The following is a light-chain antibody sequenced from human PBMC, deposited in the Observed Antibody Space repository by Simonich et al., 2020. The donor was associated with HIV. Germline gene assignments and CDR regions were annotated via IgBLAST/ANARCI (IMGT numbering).Light chain of an antibody. CDR1: PSVSSSY. CDR3: QQYGSSPLFT. V-gene: IGKV3D-20*01. J-gene: IGKJ3*01. Sequence: EIVLTQSPGTLSLSPGERATLSCRASPSVSSSYLAWYQQKPGLAPRLLIYDASSRATGIPDRFSGSGSGTDFTLTISRLEPEDFAVYYCQQYGSSPLFTFGPGTKVDIK. CDR2: DAS.